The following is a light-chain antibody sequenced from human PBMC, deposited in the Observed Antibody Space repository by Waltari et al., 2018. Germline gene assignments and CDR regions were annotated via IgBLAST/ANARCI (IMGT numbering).Light chain of an antibody. CDR2: EVN. J-gene: IGLJ3*02. CDR1: PSDIGSYNL. CDR3: CSYGGASLRV. V-gene: IGLV2-23*02. Sequence: QSALTQPASVSGSPGQSLTISCTGTPSDIGSYNLVSWYQQHPGEVPKLIIYEVNKRPSGVSNRFSGSKSGNTASLTISGLQPENEADYYCCSYGGASLRVFGGGTKVTVL.